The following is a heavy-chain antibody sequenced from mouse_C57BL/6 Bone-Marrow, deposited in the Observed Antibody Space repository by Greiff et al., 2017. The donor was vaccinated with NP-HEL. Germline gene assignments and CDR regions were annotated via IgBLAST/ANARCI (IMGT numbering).Heavy chain of an antibody. D-gene: IGHD1-1*01. J-gene: IGHJ3*01. V-gene: IGHV1-7*01. CDR3: AISYYYGSSWFAY. Sequence: QVQLKQSGAELAKPGASVKLSCKASGYTFTSYWMHWVKQRPGQGLEWIGYINPSSGYTKYNQKFKDKATLTADKSSSTAYMQLSSLTYEDSAVYYCAISYYYGSSWFAYWGQGTLVTVSA. CDR1: GYTFTSYW. CDR2: INPSSGYT.